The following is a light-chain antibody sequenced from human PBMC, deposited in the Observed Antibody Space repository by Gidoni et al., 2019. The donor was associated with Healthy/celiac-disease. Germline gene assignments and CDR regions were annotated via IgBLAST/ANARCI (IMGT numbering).Light chain of an antibody. Sequence: SSELTQDPAVSVALGQTVRITCQGDSLRSYYASWYQQKPGQAPVLVIYGKNNRPSGIPERFSGSSSGNTASLTITGAQAEDEADYYCNSRDSSGNHPWVFGTGTKVTVL. J-gene: IGLJ1*01. CDR3: NSRDSSGNHPWV. V-gene: IGLV3-19*01. CDR2: GKN. CDR1: SLRSYY.